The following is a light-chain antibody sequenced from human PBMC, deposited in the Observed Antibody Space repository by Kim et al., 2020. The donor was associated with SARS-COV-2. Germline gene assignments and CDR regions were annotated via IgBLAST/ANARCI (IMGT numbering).Light chain of an antibody. CDR1: KRVSSY. Sequence: SLSPEERATLSCRASKRVSSYLAWYQQKPGQAPRLLIYDASNRATGIPARFSGSGSGTDFTLTITSLEPEDFAVYYCQHRANWPLTFGGGTKLEI. CDR2: DAS. V-gene: IGKV3-11*01. CDR3: QHRANWPLT. J-gene: IGKJ4*01.